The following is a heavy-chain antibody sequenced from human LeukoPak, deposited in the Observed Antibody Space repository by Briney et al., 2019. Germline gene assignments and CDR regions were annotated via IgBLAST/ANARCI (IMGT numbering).Heavy chain of an antibody. D-gene: IGHD3-9*01. CDR3: AIYSDTLTGPHPLYYFDY. CDR2: IYYSGST. Sequence: SETLSLTCTVSGGSISSSSYYWGWIRQPPGKGLEWIGSIYYSGSTYYNPSLKSRVTISVDTSKNQFSLKLSSVTAADTAVYYCAIYSDTLTGPHPLYYFDYWGQGTLVTVSS. CDR1: GGSISSSSYY. V-gene: IGHV4-39*01. J-gene: IGHJ4*02.